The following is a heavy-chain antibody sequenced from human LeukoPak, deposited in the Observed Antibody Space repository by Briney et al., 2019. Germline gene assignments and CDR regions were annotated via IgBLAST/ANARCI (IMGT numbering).Heavy chain of an antibody. J-gene: IGHJ4*02. D-gene: IGHD5-18*01. CDR3: ARDLSGVAGYTYGRGIDY. CDR2: INQDGSEK. CDR1: GFTFTTYW. V-gene: IGHV3-7*01. Sequence: GGSLRLSCAASGFTFTTYWMGWVRQAPGKGLEWVANINQDGSEKYYVDSVKGRFTISRDNAKTSLYLQMNSLRAEDTAVYYCARDLSGVAGYTYGRGIDYWGQGTLVTVSS.